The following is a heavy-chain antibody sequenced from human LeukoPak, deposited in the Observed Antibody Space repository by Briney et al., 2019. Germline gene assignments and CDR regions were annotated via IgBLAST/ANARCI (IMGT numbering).Heavy chain of an antibody. CDR3: ARDLGTLSYYYYGMDV. CDR1: GFTFSSYG. V-gene: IGHV3-30*02. J-gene: IGHJ6*02. Sequence: GGSLRLPCAASGFTFSSYGMHWVRQAPGKGLEWVAFIRYDGSNKYYADSVKGRFTISRDNAKNSLYLQMNSLRAEDTAVYYCARDLGTLSYYYYGMDVWGQGTTVTVSS. D-gene: IGHD7-27*01. CDR2: IRYDGSNK.